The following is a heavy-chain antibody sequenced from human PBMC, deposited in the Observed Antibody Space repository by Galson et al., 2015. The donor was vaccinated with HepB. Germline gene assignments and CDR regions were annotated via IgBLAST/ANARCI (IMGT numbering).Heavy chain of an antibody. D-gene: IGHD6-13*01. CDR3: AREGSSSSCGGCTYFDY. V-gene: IGHV1-46*03. CDR1: GYTFTSYY. CDR2: INPSGGST. J-gene: IGHJ4*02. Sequence: SVKVSCKASGYTFTSYYMHWVRQAPGQGLEWMGIINPSGGSTSYAQKFQGRVTMTRDTSTSTVYMELSSLRSEDTAVYYCAREGSSSSCGGCTYFDYWGQGTLVTVSS.